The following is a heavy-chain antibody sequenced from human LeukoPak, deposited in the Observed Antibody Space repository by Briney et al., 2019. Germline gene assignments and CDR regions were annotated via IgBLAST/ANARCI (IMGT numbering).Heavy chain of an antibody. V-gene: IGHV4-59*01. Sequence: PSETLSLTCTVSGGSISSYYWSWIRQPPGKGLEWIGYIYYSGSTNYNPSLKSRVTVSVDTSKNQFSLKLSSVTAADTAVYYCARGRNIVVVTAIHGYWYFDLWGRGTLVTVSS. J-gene: IGHJ2*01. CDR2: IYYSGST. CDR1: GGSISSYY. CDR3: ARGRNIVVVTAIHGYWYFDL. D-gene: IGHD2-21*02.